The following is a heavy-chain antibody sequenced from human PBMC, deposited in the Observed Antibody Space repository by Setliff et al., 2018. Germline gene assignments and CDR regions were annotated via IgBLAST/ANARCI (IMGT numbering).Heavy chain of an antibody. CDR3: ARDPRVPYFDY. J-gene: IGHJ4*02. CDR2: ITGNSDRI. CDR1: GFTFHDYA. V-gene: IGHV3-9*01. Sequence: GGSLRLSCAASGFTFHDYAMHWVRQAPGKGLEWVSGITGNSDRIAYADSLKGRFTISRDNSKNTLYLQMNSLRAEDTAVYYCARDPRVPYFDYWGQGTLVTVSS.